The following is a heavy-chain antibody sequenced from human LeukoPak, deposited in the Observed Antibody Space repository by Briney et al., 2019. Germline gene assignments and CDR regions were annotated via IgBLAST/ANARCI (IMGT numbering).Heavy chain of an antibody. CDR2: ISAYNGNT. CDR1: GYTFTSYG. V-gene: IGHV1-18*01. D-gene: IGHD5-12*01. Sequence: GASVKVYCMASGYTFTSYGISWVRQAPGQGLEWMRWISAYNGNTNYAQKLQGRVTMTTDTSTGTAYMELRSLRSEDTAVYYCARVEGYSGYEAFDYWGQGTLVTVSS. CDR3: ARVEGYSGYEAFDY. J-gene: IGHJ4*02.